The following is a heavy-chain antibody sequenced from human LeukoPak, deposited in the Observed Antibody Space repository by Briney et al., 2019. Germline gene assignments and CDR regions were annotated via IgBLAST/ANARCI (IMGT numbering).Heavy chain of an antibody. CDR1: GFTFSSYG. Sequence: PGGSLRLSCAASGFTFSSYGMHWVRQAPGKGLEWVAVIWYDGSNKYYADSVKGRFTISRDNSKNTLYLQMNSLRAEDTAVYYCARGEGYCSDGSCYSYYYYYGTDVWGQGTTVTVSS. D-gene: IGHD2-15*01. CDR3: ARGEGYCSDGSCYSYYYYYGTDV. CDR2: IWYDGSNK. V-gene: IGHV3-33*01. J-gene: IGHJ6*02.